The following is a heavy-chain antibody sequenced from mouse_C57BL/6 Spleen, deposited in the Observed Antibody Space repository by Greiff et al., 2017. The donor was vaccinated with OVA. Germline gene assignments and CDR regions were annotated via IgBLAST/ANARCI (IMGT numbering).Heavy chain of an antibody. CDR1: GFTFSDYG. CDR2: ISSGSSTI. CDR3: ARNGLRAWFAY. J-gene: IGHJ3*01. D-gene: IGHD2-4*01. Sequence: EVQLQESGGGLVKPGGSLKLSCAASGFTFSDYGMHWVRQAPEKGLEWVAYISSGSSTIYYADTVKGRFTISRDNAKNTLFLQMTSLRSEDTAMYYCARNGLRAWFAYWGQGTLVTVSA. V-gene: IGHV5-17*01.